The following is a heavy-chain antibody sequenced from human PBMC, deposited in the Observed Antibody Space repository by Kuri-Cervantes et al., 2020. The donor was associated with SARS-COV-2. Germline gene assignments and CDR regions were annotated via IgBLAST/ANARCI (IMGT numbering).Heavy chain of an antibody. D-gene: IGHD6-19*01. J-gene: IGHJ4*02. CDR2: IKQDGSEK. V-gene: IGHV3-7*01. CDR1: GFTFSSYW. Sequence: GESLKISCAASGFTFSSYWMSWVRQAPGKGLEWVANIKQDGSEKYYVDSVKGRFTISRDNAKNSLYLQMNSLRAEDTAVYYCAREPLWAGTSFGFDYWGQGTLVTVSS. CDR3: AREPLWAGTSFGFDY.